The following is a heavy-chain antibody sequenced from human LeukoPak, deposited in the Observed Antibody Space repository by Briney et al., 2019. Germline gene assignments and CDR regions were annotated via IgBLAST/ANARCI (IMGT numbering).Heavy chain of an antibody. J-gene: IGHJ4*02. CDR2: TSSSSSYI. Sequence: GGSLRLSCAASGFTFSSYSMNWVRQAPGKGLEWVSSTSSSSSYIYYADSVKGRFTISRDNAKNSLYLQMNSLRAEDTAVYYCARGNQLGYCTNGVCYKRDYFDYWGQGTLVTVSS. D-gene: IGHD2-8*01. CDR3: ARGNQLGYCTNGVCYKRDYFDY. V-gene: IGHV3-21*01. CDR1: GFTFSSYS.